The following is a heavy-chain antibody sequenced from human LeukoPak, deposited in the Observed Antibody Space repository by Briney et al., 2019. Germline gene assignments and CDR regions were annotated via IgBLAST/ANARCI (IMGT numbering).Heavy chain of an antibody. CDR1: GGSISDFY. J-gene: IGHJ4*02. V-gene: IGHV4-59*01. CDR3: ATVTSHYYFDY. Sequence: SETLSLTCTVSGGSISDFYWSWIRQPPGKGLEWIGYIYYSGSTNYNPSLKSRVTISVDTSKNQFSLKLSSVTAADTAVYYCATVTSHYYFDYWGQGTLVTVSS. D-gene: IGHD4-17*01. CDR2: IYYSGST.